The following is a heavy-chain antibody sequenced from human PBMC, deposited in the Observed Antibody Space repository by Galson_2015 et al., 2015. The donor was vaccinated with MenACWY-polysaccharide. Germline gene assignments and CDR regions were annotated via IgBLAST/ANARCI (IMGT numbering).Heavy chain of an antibody. J-gene: IGHJ6*02. CDR3: ARLHCSSTSCYPTDYYYYGMDV. Sequence: SLRLSCAASGFIFSSYSMNWVRQAPGKGLEWVSYISSSSSTIYYADSVKGRFTISRDNAKNSLFLQMNSLRAEDTAVYYCARLHCSSTSCYPTDYYYYGMDVWGQGTTVTVSS. CDR2: ISSSSSTI. V-gene: IGHV3-48*01. D-gene: IGHD2-2*01. CDR1: GFIFSSYS.